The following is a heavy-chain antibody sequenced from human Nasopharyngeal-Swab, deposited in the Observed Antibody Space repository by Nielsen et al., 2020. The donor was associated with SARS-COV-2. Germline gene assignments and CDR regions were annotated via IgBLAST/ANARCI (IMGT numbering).Heavy chain of an antibody. CDR1: GYSISSDYY. V-gene: IGHV4-38-2*01. CDR2: IYHSGST. Sequence: SETLSLTCAVSGYSISSDYYWGWIRQPPGKGLEWIGSIYHSGSTYYNPSLKSRVTISVDTSKNQFSLKLSSVTAADTAVYYCARQAIVGATTYFDYWGQGTLVTVSS. J-gene: IGHJ4*02. D-gene: IGHD1-26*01. CDR3: ARQAIVGATTYFDY.